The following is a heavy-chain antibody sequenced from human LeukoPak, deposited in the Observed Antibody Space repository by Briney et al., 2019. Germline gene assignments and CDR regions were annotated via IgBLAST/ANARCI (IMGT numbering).Heavy chain of an antibody. CDR3: ARPGGDYYYFDS. V-gene: IGHV4-39*01. Sequence: PSETLSLTCTVSGGSLTISTNYWGWIRQPPGKGLEWIGSIYHGGDTYYNPSLKSRLTISVGTSTNQFSLKLTSVTAADTAVYYCARPGGDYYYFDSWGQGTLVTVSS. J-gene: IGHJ4*02. CDR2: IYHGGDT. D-gene: IGHD4-17*01. CDR1: GGSLTISTNY.